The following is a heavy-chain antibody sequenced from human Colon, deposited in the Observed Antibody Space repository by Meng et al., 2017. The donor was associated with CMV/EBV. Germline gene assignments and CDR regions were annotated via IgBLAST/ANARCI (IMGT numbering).Heavy chain of an antibody. D-gene: IGHD3-10*01. CDR2: IYPAESDT. V-gene: IGHV5-51*01. CDR3: ARRQYYGSESGN. Sequence: KVSCKGSGQTFTSDWIGWVRQAPGKGLEWVAIIYPAESDTRYTRYNPSFQGRVTITADKSISTAYLQWSSLRASDTAIYYCARRQYYGSESGNWGQGTLVTVSS. J-gene: IGHJ4*02. CDR1: GQTFTSDW.